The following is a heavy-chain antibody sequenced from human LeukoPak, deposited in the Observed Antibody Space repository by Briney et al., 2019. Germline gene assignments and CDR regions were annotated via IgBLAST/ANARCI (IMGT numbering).Heavy chain of an antibody. CDR3: ARDLSYYFGSGTSALDV. J-gene: IGHJ6*02. D-gene: IGHD3-10*01. Sequence: SQTLSLTCTFSGASISTGGYYWTWIRQPPGGGLEWIGYIYYTGSIDCNPSLKGRLTISLDKSKNQFSLKLNSVTAADTAIYYCARDLSYYFGSGTSALDVWGRGTAVTVSS. V-gene: IGHV4-31*03. CDR2: IYYTGSI. CDR1: GASISTGGYY.